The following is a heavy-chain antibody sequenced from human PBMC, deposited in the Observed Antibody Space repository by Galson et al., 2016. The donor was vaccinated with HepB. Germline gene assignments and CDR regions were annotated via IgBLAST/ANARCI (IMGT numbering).Heavy chain of an antibody. J-gene: IGHJ4*02. D-gene: IGHD2-21*02. V-gene: IGHV3-20*04. CDR1: GFTFRNHG. CDR2: INWNGGST. CDR3: ARESGDFDGGYIYLYY. Sequence: SLRLSCAASGFTFRNHGFNWVRQAPGKGLEWVSSINWNGGSTAYADSVKGRVNISRANAKNSLYLQMNRLSADDAALYFCARESGDFDGGYIYLYYWGQGTLVTASS.